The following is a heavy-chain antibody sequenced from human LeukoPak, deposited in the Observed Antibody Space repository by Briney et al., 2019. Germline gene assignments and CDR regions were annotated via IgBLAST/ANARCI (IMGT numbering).Heavy chain of an antibody. Sequence: SETLSLTCTVSGGSISGYFWTWIRQPAGKGLEWIGRTHTSGDTKCNPSLKSRVIMSLDTSKNQFSLNLNSVTAADTAVYYCARGSVSYYHPFHYWGQGTLVTVSS. V-gene: IGHV4-4*07. CDR3: ARGSVSYYHPFHY. CDR1: GGSISGYF. J-gene: IGHJ4*02. CDR2: THTSGDT. D-gene: IGHD1-26*01.